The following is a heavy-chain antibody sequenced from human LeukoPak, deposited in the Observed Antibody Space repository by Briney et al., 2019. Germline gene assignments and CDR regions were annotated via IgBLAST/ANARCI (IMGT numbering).Heavy chain of an antibody. CDR2: IIPIFGTA. D-gene: IGHD1-26*01. V-gene: IGHV1-69*13. J-gene: IGHJ5*02. CDR1: GGTFSSYA. CDR3: AKEGAESPRQNWFDP. Sequence: SVKVSCKASGGTFSSYAISWVRQAPGQGLEWMGVIIPIFGTANYAQKFQGRVTITADESTSTTYMELSSLSSEDTAVYYCAKEGAESPRQNWFDPWGRGTLVSVSS.